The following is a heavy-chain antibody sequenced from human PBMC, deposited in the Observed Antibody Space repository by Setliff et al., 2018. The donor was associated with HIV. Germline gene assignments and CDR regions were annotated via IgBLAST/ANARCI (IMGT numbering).Heavy chain of an antibody. J-gene: IGHJ3*02. D-gene: IGHD3-22*01. CDR3: ARGVNYYDSSGYAPDAFDI. CDR1: GYTLTELS. V-gene: IGHV1-24*01. CDR2: FDPEDGET. Sequence: ASVKVSCKVSGYTLTELSMHWVRQAPGKGLEWMGSFDPEDGETTYAQKFQGRVTMTEDTSTDTAYMELSSLRSEDTAVYYCARGVNYYDSSGYAPDAFDIWGQGTMVTVPS.